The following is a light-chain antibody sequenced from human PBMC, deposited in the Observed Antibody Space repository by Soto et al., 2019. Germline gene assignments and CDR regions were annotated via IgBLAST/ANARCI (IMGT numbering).Light chain of an antibody. Sequence: QSALTQPPSASGSPGQSVTISCTGTSSDVGGYNYVSWYQHHPGKAPKLMIYDVSKRPSGVLDRFSGSKSGNTASLTVSGLQAEDEADYYCSSYAGSNNYVFGTGTKVTVL. V-gene: IGLV2-8*01. CDR3: SSYAGSNNYV. CDR2: DVS. CDR1: SSDVGGYNY. J-gene: IGLJ1*01.